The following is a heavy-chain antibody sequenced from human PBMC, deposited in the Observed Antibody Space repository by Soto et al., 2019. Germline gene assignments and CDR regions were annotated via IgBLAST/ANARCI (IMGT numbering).Heavy chain of an antibody. CDR1: GFTFDDYA. CDR3: AKESSYGDYVDYYYYYMDV. D-gene: IGHD4-17*01. CDR2: ISWNSGSI. Sequence: GGSLRLSCAASGFTFDDYAMHWVRQAPGKGLEWVSGISWNSGSIGYADSVKGRFTISRDNAKNSLYLQMNSLRAEDTALYYCAKESSYGDYVDYYYYYMDVWGKGTTVTVSS. V-gene: IGHV3-9*01. J-gene: IGHJ6*03.